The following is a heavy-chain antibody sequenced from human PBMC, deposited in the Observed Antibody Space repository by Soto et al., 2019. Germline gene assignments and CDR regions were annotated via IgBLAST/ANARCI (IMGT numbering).Heavy chain of an antibody. CDR2: ISSSWSTL. J-gene: IGHJ4*02. CDR1: GFTFSSYE. Sequence: PGGYLRLSCGGSGFTFSSYEMNWVRQAPGRGLELVSYISSSWSTLYYADSVKGRFTISRDNAKNSLYLQMNSLRAEDTAVYYYGSTPIAATGPSSDYWGQGTLVTAPQ. CDR3: GSTPIAATGPSSDY. D-gene: IGHD6-13*01. V-gene: IGHV3-48*03.